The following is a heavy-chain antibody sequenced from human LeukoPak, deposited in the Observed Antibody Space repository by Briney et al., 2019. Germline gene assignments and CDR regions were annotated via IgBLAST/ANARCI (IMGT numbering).Heavy chain of an antibody. V-gene: IGHV3-53*01. CDR1: GFTVSSDY. J-gene: IGHJ6*02. Sequence: GGSLRLSCVVSGFTVSSDYMSWVRQAPGKGLEWVSVIYSGGSTYYADSVKGRFTISRDNSKNTLYLQMNSLRAEDTAVYYCARDRYGRNYGMDVWGQGTTVTVSS. CDR3: ARDRYGRNYGMDV. CDR2: IYSGGST. D-gene: IGHD1-14*01.